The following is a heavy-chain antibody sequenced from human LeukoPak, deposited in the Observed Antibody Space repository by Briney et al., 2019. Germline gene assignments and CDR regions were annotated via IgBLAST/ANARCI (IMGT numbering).Heavy chain of an antibody. Sequence: PSETLSLTCTVSGGSISNYYWSWIRQPPGKGLEWIGYIYYSGSTNYNPSLKSRVTISVDTSKNQFSLKLNSVTAADTAVYYCARVGNWYFDLWGRGTLVTVSS. V-gene: IGHV4-59*01. CDR3: ARVGNWYFDL. J-gene: IGHJ2*01. CDR1: GGSISNYY. CDR2: IYYSGST.